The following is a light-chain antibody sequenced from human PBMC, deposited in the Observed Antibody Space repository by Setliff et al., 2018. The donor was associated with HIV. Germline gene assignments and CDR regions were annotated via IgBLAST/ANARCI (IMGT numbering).Light chain of an antibody. Sequence: QSALTQPRSVSGSPGQSVTSSCTGSASDVGGYNYVSWYQRHPGKAPKIIIYDVSKRPSGVPDRFSGSKSGDTASLTISGLRSEDEAEYYCCSYAGTNTYIFGTGTKATVL. CDR1: ASDVGGYNY. CDR3: CSYAGTNTYI. CDR2: DVS. J-gene: IGLJ1*01. V-gene: IGLV2-11*01.